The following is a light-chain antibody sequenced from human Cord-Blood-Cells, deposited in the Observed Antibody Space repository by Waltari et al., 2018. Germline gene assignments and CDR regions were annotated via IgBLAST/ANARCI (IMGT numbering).Light chain of an antibody. Sequence: DIQMTQSPSTLSASVGDRVTITCRASQSIRNWLAWYQQKPGKAPKLLSYKASSLESGVPSRFSGSGSGTEFTLTISSLQPDDFATYYCQQYNSYSPLTFGGGTKVEIK. CDR2: KAS. V-gene: IGKV1-5*03. CDR1: QSIRNW. CDR3: QQYNSYSPLT. J-gene: IGKJ4*01.